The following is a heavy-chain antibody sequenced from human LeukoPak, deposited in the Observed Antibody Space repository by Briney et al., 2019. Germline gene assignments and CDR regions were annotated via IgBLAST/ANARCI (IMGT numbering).Heavy chain of an antibody. CDR2: INTDGRTT. Sequence: PGGSLRLSCAASGFTFSSYWMHWVREAPGEGLVWVSRINTDGRTTTYADSVKGRFTISRDNAKNTLYLQMNTLRAEDMALYYCAKDLSRGIAAASWGFDYWGQGTLVTVSS. CDR1: GFTFSSYW. V-gene: IGHV3-74*01. D-gene: IGHD6-13*01. CDR3: AKDLSRGIAAASWGFDY. J-gene: IGHJ4*02.